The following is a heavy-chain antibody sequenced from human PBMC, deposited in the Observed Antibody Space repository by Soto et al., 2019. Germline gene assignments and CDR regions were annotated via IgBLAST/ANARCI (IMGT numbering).Heavy chain of an antibody. D-gene: IGHD3-10*01. CDR2: ISSSSSTI. Sequence: GGSLSLYCAASGFNFSRYSMNWVRQAPGKGLEWVSYISSSSSTIYYADSVKGRFTISRDNAKNSLYLQMNSLRDEDTAVYYCARDLTADYGSGSYYNYYYYGMDVWGQGTTVTVSS. J-gene: IGHJ6*02. CDR1: GFNFSRYS. V-gene: IGHV3-48*02. CDR3: ARDLTADYGSGSYYNYYYYGMDV.